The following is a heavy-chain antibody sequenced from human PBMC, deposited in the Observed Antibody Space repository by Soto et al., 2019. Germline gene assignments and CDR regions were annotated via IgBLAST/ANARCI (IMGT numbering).Heavy chain of an antibody. CDR1: GFTFSSYG. CDR3: AKEGSIGWSIFLVDY. V-gene: IGHV3-30*18. J-gene: IGHJ4*02. Sequence: QVQLVESGGGVVQPGRSLRLSCAASGFTFSSYGMHWVRQAPGKGLEWVAVISYDGSNKYYADSVKGRFTISRDNSKNTLYLQMYSLRAEDTAVYYCAKEGSIGWSIFLVDYWGQGTLVTVSS. CDR2: ISYDGSNK. D-gene: IGHD6-19*01.